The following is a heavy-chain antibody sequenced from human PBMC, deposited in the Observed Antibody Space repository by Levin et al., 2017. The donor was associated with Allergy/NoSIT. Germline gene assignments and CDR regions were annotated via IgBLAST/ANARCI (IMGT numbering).Heavy chain of an antibody. Sequence: LSLTCAASGFTFSSFEMNWVRQAPGKGLEWVSYISSSGSTIYYADSVKGRFTISRDNAQNSLFLQMNSLRAEDTAVYYCARGRSRSLDYWGQGTLVTVSS. D-gene: IGHD6-13*01. CDR1: GFTFSSFE. CDR3: ARGRSRSLDY. J-gene: IGHJ4*02. V-gene: IGHV3-48*03. CDR2: ISSSGSTI.